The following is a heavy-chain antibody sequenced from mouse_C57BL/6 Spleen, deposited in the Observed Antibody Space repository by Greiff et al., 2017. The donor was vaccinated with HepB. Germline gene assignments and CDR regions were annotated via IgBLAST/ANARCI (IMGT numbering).Heavy chain of an antibody. CDR2: INPYNGGT. CDR3: ARGAGTGWYFDV. CDR1: GYTFTDYY. D-gene: IGHD4-1*01. V-gene: IGHV1-19*01. J-gene: IGHJ1*03. Sequence: EVQLQQSGPVLVKPGASVKMSCKASGYTFTDYYMNWVKQSHGKSLEWIGVINPYNGGTSYNQKFKGKATLTVDKSSSTAYMELNSLTSEDSAVYYCARGAGTGWYFDVWGTGTTVTVSS.